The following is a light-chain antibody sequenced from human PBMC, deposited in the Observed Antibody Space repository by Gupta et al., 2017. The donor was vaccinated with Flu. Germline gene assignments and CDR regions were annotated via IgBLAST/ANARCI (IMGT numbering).Light chain of an antibody. CDR1: QSVSSY. CDR2: DAS. Sequence: EIVLTQSPATLSLSPGERATLSCRASQSVSSYLAWYQQKPGQAPRLLIYDASNRATGIAARFSGSGGGKELTLTISSREQEEFAGYYCQQHSNWPHVTFGGGTKVEIK. V-gene: IGKV3-11*01. CDR3: QQHSNWPHVT. J-gene: IGKJ4*01.